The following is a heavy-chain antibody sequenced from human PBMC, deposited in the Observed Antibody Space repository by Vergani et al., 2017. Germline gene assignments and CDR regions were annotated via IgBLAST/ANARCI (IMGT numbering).Heavy chain of an antibody. J-gene: IGHJ5*02. D-gene: IGHD3-10*01. V-gene: IGHV4-30-4*01. CDR3: AREGGSGSYYNDAGXFDP. Sequence: QVQLQESGPGLVKPSQTLSLTCTVSGGSISSGDYYWSWIRQPPGKGLEWIGYIYYSGSTYYNPSLKSRVTISVDTSKNQFSLKLSSVTAADTAVYYCAREGGSGSYYNDAGXFDPWGQGTLVTVSS. CDR2: IYYSGST. CDR1: GGSISSGDYY.